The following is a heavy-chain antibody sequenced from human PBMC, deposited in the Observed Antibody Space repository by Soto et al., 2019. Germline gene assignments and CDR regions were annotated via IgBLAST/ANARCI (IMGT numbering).Heavy chain of an antibody. CDR2: LSGSGDST. D-gene: IGHD6-13*01. J-gene: IGHJ4*02. V-gene: IGHV3-23*01. CDR1: GFTFSSYG. Sequence: EVQLLESGGGLVQPGGSLRLSCAASGFTFSSYGLNWVGQAPGEGLEWVSGLSGSGDSTHYADSVKGRFTISRDNSKSTLYLQMNSLRAEDTAIYYCAKQSPYTNSWYDIDYWGQGTLVTVSS. CDR3: AKQSPYTNSWYDIDY.